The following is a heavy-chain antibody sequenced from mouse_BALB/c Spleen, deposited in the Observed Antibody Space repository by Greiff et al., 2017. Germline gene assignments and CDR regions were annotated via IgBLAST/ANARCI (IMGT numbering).Heavy chain of an antibody. CDR3: ARGDGTDYYAMDY. Sequence: EVQLQQSGAELVKPGASVKLSCTASGFNIKDTYMHWVKQRPEQGLEWIGRIDPANGNTKYDPKFQGKATITADTSSNTAYLQLSSLTSEDTAVYYCARGDGTDYYAMDYWGQGTSVTVSS. D-gene: IGHD4-1*01. V-gene: IGHV14-3*02. CDR2: IDPANGNT. J-gene: IGHJ4*01. CDR1: GFNIKDTY.